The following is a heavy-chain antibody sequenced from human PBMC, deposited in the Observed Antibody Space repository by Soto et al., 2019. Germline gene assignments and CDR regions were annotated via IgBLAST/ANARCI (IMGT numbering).Heavy chain of an antibody. D-gene: IGHD6-19*01. CDR1: GFTFDDYA. CDR3: AKGHDRDSSGWMNWFDP. V-gene: IGHV3-9*01. CDR2: ISWNSGSI. Sequence: VQLVESGGGLVQPGRSLRLSCAASGFTFDDYAMHWVRQAPGKGLEWVSGISWNSGSIGYADSVKGRFTISRDNAKNSLYLQMNSLRAEDSAFYYCAKGHDRDSSGWMNWFDPWGPGSLVTVSS. J-gene: IGHJ5*02.